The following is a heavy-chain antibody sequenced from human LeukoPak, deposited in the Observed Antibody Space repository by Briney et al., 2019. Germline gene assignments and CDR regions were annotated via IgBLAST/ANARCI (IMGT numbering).Heavy chain of an antibody. CDR2: IYYSGST. CDR3: ARVALGYLPIDY. CDR1: GGSISSSSYY. V-gene: IGHV4-39*07. J-gene: IGHJ4*02. Sequence: PSETLSLTCTVSGGSISSSSYYWGWIRQPPGKGLEWIGSIYYSGSTYYNPSLKGRVTISVDTSKNQFSLKLSSVTAADTAVYYCARVALGYLPIDYWGQGTLVTVSS. D-gene: IGHD2-15*01.